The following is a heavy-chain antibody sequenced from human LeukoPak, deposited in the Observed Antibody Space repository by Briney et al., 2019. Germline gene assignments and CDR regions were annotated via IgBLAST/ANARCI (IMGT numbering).Heavy chain of an antibody. J-gene: IGHJ4*02. V-gene: IGHV3-21*01. CDR3: ATVRYRTASYFAY. CDR1: GFTFSSYS. CDR2: ISSSSSYI. D-gene: IGHD1-26*01. Sequence: PGGSLRLSCAASGFTFSSYSMNWVRQAPGKGLEWVSSISSSSSYIYYADSVKGRFTISRDNAKNSLYLQMNSLRAEDTAVYYCATVRYRTASYFAYWGQGTLVTVSS.